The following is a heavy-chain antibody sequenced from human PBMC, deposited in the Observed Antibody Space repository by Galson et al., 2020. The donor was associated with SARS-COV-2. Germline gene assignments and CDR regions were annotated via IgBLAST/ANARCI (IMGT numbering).Heavy chain of an antibody. Sequence: GGSLRLSCAASGFTISSYAMHWVRQAPGKGLEWVAVISYDGSNKYYADSVKGRFTISRDNSKNTLYLQMNSLRAEDTAVYYGERDGLRYYVLWSGYYGRSWFDPWGQGTLVTVAS. CDR1: GFTISSYA. J-gene: IGHJ5*02. V-gene: IGHV3-30*04. CDR3: ERDGLRYYVLWSGYYGRSWFDP. D-gene: IGHD3-3*01. CDR2: ISYDGSNK.